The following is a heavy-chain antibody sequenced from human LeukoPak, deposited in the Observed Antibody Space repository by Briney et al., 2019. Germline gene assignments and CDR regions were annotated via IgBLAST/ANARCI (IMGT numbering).Heavy chain of an antibody. Sequence: ASVKVSCKASGYTFTSYDISWVRQAPGQGLEWMGWISAYNGNTNYAQKLRGRVTMTTDTSTSTAYMELRSLRSDDTAVFYCARLLFDFWSGYYPSLDYWGQGTLVTVSS. CDR3: ARLLFDFWSGYYPSLDY. J-gene: IGHJ4*02. V-gene: IGHV1-18*01. D-gene: IGHD3-3*01. CDR2: ISAYNGNT. CDR1: GYTFTSYD.